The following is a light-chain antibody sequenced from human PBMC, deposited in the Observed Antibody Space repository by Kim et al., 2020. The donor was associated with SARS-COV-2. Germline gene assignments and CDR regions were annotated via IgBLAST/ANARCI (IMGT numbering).Light chain of an antibody. CDR1: QDIRIY. V-gene: IGKV1-33*01. CDR3: QQYDNLPLT. Sequence: ASVGDRVTITCQASQDIRIYLNWYQQQPGKAPKVLISGASNLETGVPSRFSGSGSGTEYAFTISSLQPEDIAMYFCQQYDNLPLTFGGGTKVDIK. J-gene: IGKJ4*01. CDR2: GAS.